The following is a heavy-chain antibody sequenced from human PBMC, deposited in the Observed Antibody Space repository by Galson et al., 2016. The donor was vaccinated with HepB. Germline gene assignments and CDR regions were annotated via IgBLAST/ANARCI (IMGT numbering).Heavy chain of an antibody. J-gene: IGHJ5*02. D-gene: IGHD3-16*01. CDR2: INGEGGTT. CDR3: VRLIRLGNGDHTNYFDP. Sequence: SLRLSCAASGFSFSAYWMHWVRQAPGKGPVWVSRINGEGGTTSYAESVKGRFSISRDNAKNTVYLQLNSLRPEETGVYYCVRLIRLGNGDHTNYFDPWGQGTLVTVSA. CDR1: GFSFSAYW. V-gene: IGHV3-74*01.